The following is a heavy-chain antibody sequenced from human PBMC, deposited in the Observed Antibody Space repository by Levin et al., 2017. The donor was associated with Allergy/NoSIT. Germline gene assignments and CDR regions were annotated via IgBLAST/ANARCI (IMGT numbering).Heavy chain of an antibody. J-gene: IGHJ4*02. CDR2: INPHSGDT. D-gene: IGHD3-22*01. V-gene: IGHV1-2*02. CDR3: ARDLYNDDSVFGY. Sequence: ASVKVSCKASRYIFSDHFIHWVRQAPGQGLEWMGWINPHSGDTKYAQEFQGRVTMTRDTSISTAYMELTRLTSDDTAVYYCARDLYNDDSVFGYWGQGTLVNVFS. CDR1: RYIFSDHF.